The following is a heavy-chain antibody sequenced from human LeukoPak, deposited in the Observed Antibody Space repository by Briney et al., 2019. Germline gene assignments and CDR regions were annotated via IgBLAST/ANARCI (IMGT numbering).Heavy chain of an antibody. CDR1: GFIFNNYA. D-gene: IGHD3-22*01. Sequence: GGSLRLSCAASGFIFNNYAMSWVRQAPGKGLEWVSSISGTGVTAYYADSVKGRFAISRDNSKNTLYLQMNSLRAEDTAVYYCARDPHMYYYDSSGYYLPPYFDYWGQGTLVTVSS. J-gene: IGHJ4*02. CDR3: ARDPHMYYYDSSGYYLPPYFDY. CDR2: ISGTGVTA. V-gene: IGHV3-23*01.